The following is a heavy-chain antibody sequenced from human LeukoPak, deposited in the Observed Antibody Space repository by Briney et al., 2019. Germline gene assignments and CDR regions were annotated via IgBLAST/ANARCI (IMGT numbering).Heavy chain of an antibody. CDR3: ARAANGASDY. CDR1: GGSFSGYY. J-gene: IGHJ4*02. CDR2: IYHSGST. D-gene: IGHD3-10*01. V-gene: IGHV4-30-2*01. Sequence: SETLSLTCAVYGGSFSGYYWSWIRQPPGKGLEWIGYIYHSGSTYYNPSLKSRVTISVDRSKNQFSLKLSSVTAADTAVYYCARAANGASDYWGQGTLVTVSS.